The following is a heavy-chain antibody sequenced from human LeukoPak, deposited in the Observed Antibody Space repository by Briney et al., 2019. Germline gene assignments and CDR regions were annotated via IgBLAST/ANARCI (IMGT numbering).Heavy chain of an antibody. J-gene: IGHJ6*02. V-gene: IGHV1-69*13. D-gene: IGHD6-6*01. CDR1: GGTFSSYA. Sequence: ASVKVSCKASGGTFSSYAISWVRQAPGQGLEWMGGIIPIFGTANYAQKFQGRVTITADESTSTAYMELSSLRSEDTAVYYCARGPGGGSSSSFFYYYYYGMDVWDQGTTVTVSS. CDR2: IIPIFGTA. CDR3: ARGPGGGSSSSFFYYYYYGMDV.